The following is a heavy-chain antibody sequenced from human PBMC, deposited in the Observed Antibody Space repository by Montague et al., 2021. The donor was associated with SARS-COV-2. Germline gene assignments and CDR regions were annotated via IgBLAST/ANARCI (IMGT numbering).Heavy chain of an antibody. Sequence: SETLSLTCAVYGGSFSGYYWSWIRQPPGKGLEWIGEINQSGRTNNNPSLKSRVIISVDTSKNQFSLKLSSVTAADTAVYYCARRGSTVWGVTVSDDLDYWGQGTLVTVSS. J-gene: IGHJ4*02. D-gene: IGHD3-10*01. V-gene: IGHV4-34*01. CDR2: INQSGRT. CDR1: GGSFSGYY. CDR3: ARRGSTVWGVTVSDDLDY.